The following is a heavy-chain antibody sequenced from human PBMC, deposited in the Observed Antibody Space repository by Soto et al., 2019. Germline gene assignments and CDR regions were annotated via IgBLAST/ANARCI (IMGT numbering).Heavy chain of an antibody. J-gene: IGHJ6*02. CDR3: TRDSDGSWRDYYYGMDV. V-gene: IGHV3-49*04. D-gene: IGHD6-13*01. Sequence: QTGGSLRLSCTASGFTFGDYAMSWVRQAPGKGLEWVGFIRSKAYGGTTEYAASVKGRFTISRDDSKSIAYLQMNSLKTEDTAVYYCTRDSDGSWRDYYYGMDVWGQGTTVTVSS. CDR2: IRSKAYGGTT. CDR1: GFTFGDYA.